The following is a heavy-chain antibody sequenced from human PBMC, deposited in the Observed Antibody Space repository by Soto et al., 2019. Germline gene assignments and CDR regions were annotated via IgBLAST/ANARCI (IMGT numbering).Heavy chain of an antibody. J-gene: IGHJ4*02. Sequence: QVQLQESGPGLVKPSQTLSLTCTVSGGSISSGGYYWSWIRQHPGKGLEWIGYIYYSGSTYYNPSLKSRVTISVDTSKNQFSLKLSSVTAADTAVYYCARDLASYSSGWMFYLDYWGQGTLVTVSS. D-gene: IGHD6-19*01. CDR2: IYYSGST. CDR1: GGSISSGGYY. V-gene: IGHV4-31*03. CDR3: ARDLASYSSGWMFYLDY.